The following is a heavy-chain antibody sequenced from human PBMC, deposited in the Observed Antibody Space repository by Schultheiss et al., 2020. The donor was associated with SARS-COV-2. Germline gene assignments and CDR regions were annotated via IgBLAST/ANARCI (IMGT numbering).Heavy chain of an antibody. D-gene: IGHD1-26*01. Sequence: GGSLRLSCKGSGYSFTSYWIGWVRQMPGKGLEWMGIIYPGDSDTRYSPSFQGQVTISADKSISTAYLQWSSLKASDTAMYYCARLSERLGYSGYPWGQGTLVT. CDR2: IYPGDSDT. J-gene: IGHJ5*02. CDR1: GYSFTSYW. CDR3: ARLSERLGYSGYP. V-gene: IGHV5-51*01.